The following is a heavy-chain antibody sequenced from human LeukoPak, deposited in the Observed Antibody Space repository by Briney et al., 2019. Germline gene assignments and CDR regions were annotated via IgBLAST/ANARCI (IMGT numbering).Heavy chain of an antibody. D-gene: IGHD3-22*01. Sequence: ASVKVSCKASGYTFTSYGISWVRQAPGQGLEWMGWISAYNGNTNYAQKLQGRVTMTTDTSTSTAYMELRSLRSDDTAVYYCARDEHYYDSSGYGSDPWGQGTLVTVSS. V-gene: IGHV1-18*01. J-gene: IGHJ5*02. CDR3: ARDEHYYDSSGYGSDP. CDR1: GYTFTSYG. CDR2: ISAYNGNT.